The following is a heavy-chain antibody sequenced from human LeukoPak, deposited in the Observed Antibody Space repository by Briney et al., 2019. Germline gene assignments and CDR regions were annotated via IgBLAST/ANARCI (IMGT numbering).Heavy chain of an antibody. Sequence: GGSLRLSCAAPGFTFRSYSTNWVRQAPGKGLEWVSVIYSGGSTYYADSVKGRFTISRHNSKNTLYLQMNSLRAEDTAVYYCARTRRGYYYDSSGPDYIDYWGQGTLVTVSS. CDR1: GFTFRSYS. CDR3: ARTRRGYYYDSSGPDYIDY. CDR2: IYSGGST. D-gene: IGHD3-22*01. V-gene: IGHV3-53*04. J-gene: IGHJ4*02.